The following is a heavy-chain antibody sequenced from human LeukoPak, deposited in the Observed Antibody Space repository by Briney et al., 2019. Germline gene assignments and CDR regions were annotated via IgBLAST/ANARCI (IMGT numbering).Heavy chain of an antibody. V-gene: IGHV1-24*01. CDR1: GYTLTELS. J-gene: IGHJ4*02. CDR2: FDPEDGET. D-gene: IGHD3-10*01. CDR3: ATVKLPDYYGSGSYSYYFDY. Sequence: GASVKVSCKVSGYTLTELSMHWVRQAPGKGLEWMGGFDPEDGETIYAQKFQGRVTMTEDTSTDTAYMELSSLRSEDTAVYYCATVKLPDYYGSGSYSYYFDYWGQGTLVTVSS.